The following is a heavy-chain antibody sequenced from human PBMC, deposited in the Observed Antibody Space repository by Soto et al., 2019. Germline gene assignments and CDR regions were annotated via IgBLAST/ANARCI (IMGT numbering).Heavy chain of an antibody. CDR2: ITPTLNIA. Sequence: QLQLVQSGAEVREPGSSVKVSCKASGGTFSRYTVIWVRQAPGQGLEWMGGITPTLNIAKYAEKFQGRVTSTADEATSTVNMHLSSLRSEDTAVYFCARGYYSGSNPSSIGSWGQGTLVALSS. CDR1: GGTFSRYT. D-gene: IGHD1-26*01. CDR3: ARGYYSGSNPSSIGS. J-gene: IGHJ5*01. V-gene: IGHV1-69*01.